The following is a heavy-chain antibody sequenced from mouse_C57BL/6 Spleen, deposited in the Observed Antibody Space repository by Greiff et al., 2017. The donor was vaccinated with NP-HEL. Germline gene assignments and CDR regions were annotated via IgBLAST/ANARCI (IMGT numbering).Heavy chain of an antibody. D-gene: IGHD1-1*01. V-gene: IGHV5-17*01. CDR2: ISSGSSTI. Sequence: EVQRVESGGGLVKPGGSLKLSCAASGFTFSDYGMHWVRQAPEKGLEWVAYISSGSSTIYYADTVKGRFTISRDNAKNTLFLQMTSLRSEDTAMYYCARHNYYGSSYEWYFDVWGTETTVTASS. CDR1: GFTFSDYG. CDR3: ARHNYYGSSYEWYFDV. J-gene: IGHJ1*03.